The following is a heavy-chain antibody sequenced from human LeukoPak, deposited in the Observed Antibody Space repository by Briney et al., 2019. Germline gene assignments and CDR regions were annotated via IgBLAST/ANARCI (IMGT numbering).Heavy chain of an antibody. J-gene: IGHJ4*02. CDR1: GFTFSSYG. Sequence: PGGSLRLSCAASGFTFSSYGMSWVRQAPGKGLEWVSAISGSGGSTYYADSVKGRFTISRDNSKNTLYLQMNSLRAEDTAVYYCAKDLRVAAAGTSPFDYWGQGTLVTVSS. V-gene: IGHV3-23*01. CDR2: ISGSGGST. CDR3: AKDLRVAAAGTSPFDY. D-gene: IGHD6-13*01.